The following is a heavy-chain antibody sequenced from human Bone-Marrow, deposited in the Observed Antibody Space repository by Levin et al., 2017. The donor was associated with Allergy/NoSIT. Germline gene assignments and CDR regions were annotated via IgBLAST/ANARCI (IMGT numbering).Heavy chain of an antibody. D-gene: IGHD2-21*01. CDR2: IYSAGST. Sequence: GESLKISCAASGFTVSSNYMSWVRQAPGKGLEWVSLIYSAGSTYYADSVKGRFTLSRDNSKNTLYFQMNNLRAEDTAVYYCAKVIGPENAFDMWGQGTVVTVSS. CDR3: AKVIGPENAFDM. V-gene: IGHV3-53*01. CDR1: GFTVSSNY. J-gene: IGHJ3*02.